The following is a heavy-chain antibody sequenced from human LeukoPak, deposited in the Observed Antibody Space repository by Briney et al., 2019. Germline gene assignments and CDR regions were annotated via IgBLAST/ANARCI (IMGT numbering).Heavy chain of an antibody. CDR2: FDPEDGET. J-gene: IGHJ3*02. D-gene: IGHD3-16*01. CDR3: ATDHTDFGYPDAFDI. CDR1: GYTLTELS. Sequence: ASAKVSCKVSGYTLTELSMHWVRQAPGKGLEWMGGFDPEDGETIYAQKFQGRVTMTEDTSTDTAYMELSSLRSEDTAVYYCATDHTDFGYPDAFDIWGQGTVVTVSS. V-gene: IGHV1-24*01.